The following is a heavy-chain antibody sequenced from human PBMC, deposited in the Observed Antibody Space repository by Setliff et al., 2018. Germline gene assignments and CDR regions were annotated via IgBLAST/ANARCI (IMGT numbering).Heavy chain of an antibody. Sequence: PSETLSLSCTVSGGSISSGDYYWSWIRQPPGKGLEWIGYIYSSGSTYYNPSLKSRVSISVDTSKNQFSLKLSSVTAADTAVYYCARESRYYYDNLGTLDYWGQGTLVTVSS. D-gene: IGHD3-22*01. CDR1: GGSISSGDYY. CDR2: IYSSGST. J-gene: IGHJ4*02. CDR3: ARESRYYYDNLGTLDY. V-gene: IGHV4-30-4*08.